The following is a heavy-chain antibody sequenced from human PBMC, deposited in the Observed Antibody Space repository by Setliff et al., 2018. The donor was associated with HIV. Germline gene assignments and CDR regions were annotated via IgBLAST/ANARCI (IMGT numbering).Heavy chain of an antibody. CDR3: ARDPAFGAFDI. CDR1: GFTFSSSW. Sequence: GESLKISCAASGFTFSSSWMTWVRQAPGRGLEYVAGMNRDGSEKGYADSVKGRFSISRDNAKNSLYPQMSSLRTEDTAVYFCARDPAFGAFDIWGQGTMVTVSS. J-gene: IGHJ3*02. V-gene: IGHV3-7*04. D-gene: IGHD3-10*01. CDR2: MNRDGSEK.